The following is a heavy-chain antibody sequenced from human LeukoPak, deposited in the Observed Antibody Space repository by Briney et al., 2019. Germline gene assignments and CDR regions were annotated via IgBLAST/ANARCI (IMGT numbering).Heavy chain of an antibody. J-gene: IGHJ5*02. D-gene: IGHD1-26*01. CDR2: INHSGST. CDR1: GGSFSGYY. V-gene: IGHV4-34*01. Sequence: PSETLSLTCAVYGGSFSGYYWSWIRQPPGKGLEWIGEINHSGSTNYNPSLKSRVTISVDTSKNQFSLELSSVTAADTAVYYCARADSGSYSSWFDPWGQGTLVTVSS. CDR3: ARADSGSYSSWFDP.